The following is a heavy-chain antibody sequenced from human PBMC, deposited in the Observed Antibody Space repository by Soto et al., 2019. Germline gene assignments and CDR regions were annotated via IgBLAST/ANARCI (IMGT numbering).Heavy chain of an antibody. CDR2: IYYSGST. CDR1: GGSVSSGSYY. J-gene: IGHJ6*02. V-gene: IGHV4-61*01. Sequence: SETLSLTCSVSGGSVSSGSYYWSWIRQPPGKGLEWIGYIYYSGSTNYNPSLKSRVTISVDTSKNQFSLKLSSVTAADTAVYYCARATYYYDSSGYYLPLYYYYYGMDVWGQGTTVTVSS. CDR3: ARATYYYDSSGYYLPLYYYYYGMDV. D-gene: IGHD3-22*01.